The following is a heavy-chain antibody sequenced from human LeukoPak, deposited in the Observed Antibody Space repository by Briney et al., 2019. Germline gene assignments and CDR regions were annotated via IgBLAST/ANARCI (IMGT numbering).Heavy chain of an antibody. V-gene: IGHV3-74*01. CDR2: IKTDGSST. J-gene: IGHJ4*02. CDR1: GFTFSNSW. CDR3: VSGITATSG. Sequence: GGSVRLSCVGSGFTFSNSWMHWVRQAPGKGLMWVSAIKTDGSSTSYVDSVKGRFTISRDNAKNTLYLQMNSLSSEDTAIYYCVSGITATSGWGQGTLVTVSS. D-gene: IGHD1-20*01.